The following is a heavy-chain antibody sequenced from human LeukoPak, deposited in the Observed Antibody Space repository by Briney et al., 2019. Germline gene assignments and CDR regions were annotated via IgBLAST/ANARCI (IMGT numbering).Heavy chain of an antibody. D-gene: IGHD1-26*01. CDR1: GFTFSSYV. J-gene: IGHJ4*02. CDR3: ARLIKLSGSSHVVY. V-gene: IGHV3-23*01. Sequence: PGGSLTLSCAASGFTFSSYVMIWVRQAPGKGGEWGSGISGSDRRIYCADSVKGRFTIHRDNSKNTVYLQMNSLRVEDTAVYYCARLIKLSGSSHVVYWGLGALVTVSS. CDR2: ISGSDRRI.